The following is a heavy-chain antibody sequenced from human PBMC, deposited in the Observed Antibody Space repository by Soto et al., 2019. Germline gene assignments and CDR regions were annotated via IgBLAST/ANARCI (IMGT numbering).Heavy chain of an antibody. J-gene: IGHJ4*02. D-gene: IGHD3-9*01. CDR2: MYYNGSP. CDR1: GASTRGYY. Sequence: SETLSLTCTVSGASTRGYYWSWIRQSPGKGLEWVGYMYYNGSPSYNPSLKSRVTISIDTSKNQFFLKLNSVTAADTAIYYCAGRRDWLFFDFWGQGALVTVSS. CDR3: AGRRDWLFFDF. V-gene: IGHV4-59*01.